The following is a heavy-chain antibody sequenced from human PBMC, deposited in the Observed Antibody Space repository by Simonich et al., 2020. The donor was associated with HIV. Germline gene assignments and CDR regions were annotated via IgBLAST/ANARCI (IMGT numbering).Heavy chain of an antibody. CDR1: GGTFSSYTFA. CDR3: ARDEDYYDSSGRYNYFDP. CDR2: IIPILEIR. J-gene: IGHJ5*02. D-gene: IGHD3-22*01. V-gene: IGHV1-69*10. Sequence: QVQLVQSGAEVKKPGSSVKVSCKASGGTFSSYTFAITWVRQAPGQGLEWMGEIIPILEIRNDAQKCQGRVTSTADKSTNTAYMELSSLRSDDTAVYYCARDEDYYDSSGRYNYFDPWGQGTLVTVSS.